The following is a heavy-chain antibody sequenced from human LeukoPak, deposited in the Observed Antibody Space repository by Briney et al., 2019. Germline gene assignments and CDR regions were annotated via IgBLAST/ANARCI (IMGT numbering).Heavy chain of an antibody. D-gene: IGHD5-12*01. CDR3: ARDGVVRGYSGYDPQFDY. CDR1: GGTFSSYA. Sequence: GASVKVSCKASGGTFSSYAISWVRQAPGQGLEWMGRIIPILGIANYAQKFQGRVTITADKSTSTAYMELSSLRSEDTAVYYCARDGVVRGYSGYDPQFDYWGQGTLVTVSS. J-gene: IGHJ4*02. CDR2: IIPILGIA. V-gene: IGHV1-69*04.